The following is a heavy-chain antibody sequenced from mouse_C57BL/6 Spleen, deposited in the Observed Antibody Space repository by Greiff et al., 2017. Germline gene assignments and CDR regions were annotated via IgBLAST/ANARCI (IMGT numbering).Heavy chain of an antibody. J-gene: IGHJ2*01. Sequence: VQGVESGAELVRPGTSVKVSCKASGYAFTNYLIEWVKQRPGQGLEWIGVINPGSGGTNYNEKFKGKATLTADKSSSTAYMQLSSLTSEDSAVYFCARSPGDYDGGNFDYWGQGTTLTVSS. V-gene: IGHV1-54*01. D-gene: IGHD2-4*01. CDR1: GYAFTNYL. CDR3: ARSPGDYDGGNFDY. CDR2: INPGSGGT.